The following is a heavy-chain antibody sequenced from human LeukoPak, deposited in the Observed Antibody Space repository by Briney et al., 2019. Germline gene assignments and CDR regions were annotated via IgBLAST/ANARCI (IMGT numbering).Heavy chain of an antibody. CDR3: ARENGPGYYDSSGFAFDY. CDR2: INPNSGGT. Sequence: ASVKVSCKASGYTFTGYYMHWVRQAPGQGLEWMGRINPNSGGTNYAQKFQGRVTMTRDTSISTAYMELSRLRSDDTAVYYCARENGPGYYDSSGFAFDYWGQGTLVTVSP. J-gene: IGHJ4*02. V-gene: IGHV1-2*06. D-gene: IGHD3-22*01. CDR1: GYTFTGYY.